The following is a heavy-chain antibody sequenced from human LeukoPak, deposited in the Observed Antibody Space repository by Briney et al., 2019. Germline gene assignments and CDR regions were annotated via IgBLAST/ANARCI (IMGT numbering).Heavy chain of an antibody. J-gene: IGHJ4*02. CDR3: ARDGVYPLGDY. Sequence: GGSLRLSCAASGFTFTAYLVHWVRQAPGKGLEWVAVMSSDGNAIFYADSVKGRFTISRDNSKNTLYLQMNSLRAEDTAVYYCARDGVYPLGDYWGQGTLVTVSS. D-gene: IGHD6-6*01. CDR2: MSSDGNAI. CDR1: GFTFTAYL. V-gene: IGHV3-30-3*01.